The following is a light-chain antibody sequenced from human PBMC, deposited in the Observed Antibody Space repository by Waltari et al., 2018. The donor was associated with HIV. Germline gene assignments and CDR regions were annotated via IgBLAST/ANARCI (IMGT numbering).Light chain of an antibody. Sequence: QSALPQPPSASGSPGQSVTISCPGPISDVDGYAYFSWYQHHPGKAPNLIIYEYTTRPSAVPYRVSSYKSYYTASLTVSGLQTEDEADYYCTSYTGSTNVLFGGGTKLTVL. CDR1: ISDVDGYAY. J-gene: IGLJ2*01. CDR2: EYT. CDR3: TSYTGSTNVL. V-gene: IGLV2-8*01.